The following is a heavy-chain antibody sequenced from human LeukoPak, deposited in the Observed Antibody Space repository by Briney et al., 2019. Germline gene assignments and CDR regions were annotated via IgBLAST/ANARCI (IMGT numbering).Heavy chain of an antibody. CDR2: IWYDGSNK. CDR3: AKDGIYYDSSGYQPFDY. J-gene: IGHJ4*02. Sequence: GGSLRLSCAASGFTFSSYGMPWVRQAPGRGLEWVAVIWYDGSNKYYADSVKGRFTISRDNSKNTLYLQMNSLRAEDTAVYYCAKDGIYYDSSGYQPFDYWGQGTLVTVSS. CDR1: GFTFSSYG. V-gene: IGHV3-30*02. D-gene: IGHD3-22*01.